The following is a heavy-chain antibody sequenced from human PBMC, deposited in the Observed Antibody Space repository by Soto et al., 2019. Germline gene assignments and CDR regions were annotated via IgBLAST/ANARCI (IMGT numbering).Heavy chain of an antibody. CDR2: ISGSGATT. D-gene: IGHD3-3*02. V-gene: IGHV3-23*01. CDR3: ATLAMAGDTVYYFNGLDV. Sequence: GGSLRLSCAASGVRFSSYALSWVRQAPGKGLEWLSVISGSGATTFSADSVKGRFTFSKDSSMNSFHLQMDSLKVDDTAVYYCATLAMAGDTVYYFNGLDVWGQGTTVTVSS. CDR1: GVRFSSYA. J-gene: IGHJ6*02.